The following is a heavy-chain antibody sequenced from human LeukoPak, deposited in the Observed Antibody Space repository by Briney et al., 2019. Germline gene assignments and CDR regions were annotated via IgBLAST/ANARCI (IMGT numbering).Heavy chain of an antibody. CDR3: ARLTSDIVATIGGY. CDR1: GFTFSSYS. V-gene: IGHV3-48*01. Sequence: GGSLRLSCAASGFTFSSYSMNLVRQAPGKGLGGVSYISSSSSTIYYADSVKGRFTISRDNAKNSLYLQMNSLRAEDTAVYYCARLTSDIVATIGGYWGQGTLVTVSS. CDR2: ISSSSSTI. J-gene: IGHJ4*02. D-gene: IGHD5-12*01.